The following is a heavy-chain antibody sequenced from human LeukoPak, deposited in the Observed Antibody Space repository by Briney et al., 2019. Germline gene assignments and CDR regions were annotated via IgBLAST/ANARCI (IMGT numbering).Heavy chain of an antibody. D-gene: IGHD1-26*01. CDR2: LRKDATYS. CDR1: GFPFSGYG. Sequence: PGGSLRLSCAASGFPFSGYGMYWVRQTPDKGLQWVAYLRKDATYSNYADSVRGRFTISRDNSKNTLDLQMSSLRVEDTAVYYCASGRPTRGTLDYWGQGTLVTVSS. J-gene: IGHJ4*02. V-gene: IGHV3-30*02. CDR3: ASGRPTRGTLDY.